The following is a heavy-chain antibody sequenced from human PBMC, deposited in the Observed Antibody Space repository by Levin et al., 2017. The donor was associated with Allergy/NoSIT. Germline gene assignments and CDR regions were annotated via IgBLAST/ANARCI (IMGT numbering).Heavy chain of an antibody. CDR2: INLNTGGT. J-gene: IGHJ4*02. CDR3: ARDSLVVPGAMTD. D-gene: IGHD2-2*01. V-gene: IGHV1-2*02. Sequence: GESLKISCKASGYRFTDYNMEWVRQAPGQGPEWMGWINLNTGGTHYAQQFQGRITITRDTSISTASMELTMLTSDDTAVYYCARDSLVVPGAMTDWGQGTLVTVSS. CDR1: GYRFTDYN.